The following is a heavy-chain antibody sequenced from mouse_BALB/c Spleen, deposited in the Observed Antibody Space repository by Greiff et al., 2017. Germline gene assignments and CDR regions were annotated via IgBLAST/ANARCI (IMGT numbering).Heavy chain of an antibody. J-gene: IGHJ3*01. Sequence: EVQGVESGGGLVQPGGSRKLSCAASGFTFSSFGMHWVRQAPEKGLEWVAYISSGSSTIYYADTVKGRFTISRDNPKNTLFLQMTSLRSEDTAMYYCARSGGYFLFAYWGQGTLVTVSA. D-gene: IGHD2-3*01. CDR2: ISSGSSTI. V-gene: IGHV5-17*02. CDR3: ARSGGYFLFAY. CDR1: GFTFSSFG.